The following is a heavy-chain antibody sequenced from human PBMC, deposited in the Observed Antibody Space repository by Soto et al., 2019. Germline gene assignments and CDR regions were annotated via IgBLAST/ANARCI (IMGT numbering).Heavy chain of an antibody. CDR3: ARGGHCTNGVCSALDY. CDR1: GGSISTYY. Sequence: QVQLQESGPGLVKPSETLSLTCTVSGGSISTYYWSWIRQPPGKGLEWIGYIYYGGSANYNPSLKSRVTMSVDTSKKRFSLRLDSVTAADTAVYYCARGGHCTNGVCSALDYWGQGTLVTVSS. V-gene: IGHV4-59*08. CDR2: IYYGGSA. J-gene: IGHJ4*02. D-gene: IGHD2-8*01.